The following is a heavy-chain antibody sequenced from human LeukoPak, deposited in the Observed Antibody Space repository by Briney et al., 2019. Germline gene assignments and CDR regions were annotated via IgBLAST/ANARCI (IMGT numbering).Heavy chain of an antibody. CDR2: ISWNSGSI. D-gene: IGHD4-17*01. CDR3: AKDKYGDYVGWFDP. V-gene: IGHV3-9*01. J-gene: IGHJ5*02. CDR1: GFTFDDYA. Sequence: GGSLRLSCAASGFTFDDYAMHWVRQAPGKGLEWVSGISWNSGSIGYADSVKGRFTISRDNAKNSLYLQMNSLRAEDTALYYCAKDKYGDYVGWFDPWGQGTLVTVSS.